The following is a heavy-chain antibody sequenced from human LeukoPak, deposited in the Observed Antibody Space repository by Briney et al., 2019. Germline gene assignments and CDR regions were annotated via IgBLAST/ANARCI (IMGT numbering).Heavy chain of an antibody. CDR3: ARNGTNNYFDY. CDR1: GYFIRSGYY. CDR2: IYHSGST. V-gene: IGHV4-38-2*01. Sequence: PSETLSLTCAVSGYFIRSGYYWGWIRQPPGKGLEWIGSIYHSGSTHYNPSLKSRVTISVDTSKNQFSLKLNSVTAADTAVYYCARNGTNNYFDYWGQGTLVTVAS. J-gene: IGHJ4*02. D-gene: IGHD2-2*01.